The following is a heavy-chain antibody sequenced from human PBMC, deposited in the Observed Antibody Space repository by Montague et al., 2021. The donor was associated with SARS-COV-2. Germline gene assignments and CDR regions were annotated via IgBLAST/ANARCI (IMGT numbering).Heavy chain of an antibody. CDR2: IYRDGYEV. CDR3: ARGARGATYYWEY. Sequence: SLRLCCAASRFSFSSYRMTWIRQAPGKGPEWVALIYRDGYEVYYVDPVKGRFTISRDNARNSLYLQLTSLRGEDTALYYCARGARGATYYWEYWGQGTLVTVSS. V-gene: IGHV3-7*01. J-gene: IGHJ4*02. CDR1: RFSFSSYR.